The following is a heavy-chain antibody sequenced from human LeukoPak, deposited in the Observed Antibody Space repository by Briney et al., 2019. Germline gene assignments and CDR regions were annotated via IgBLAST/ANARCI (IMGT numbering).Heavy chain of an antibody. CDR2: IYYSGST. Sequence: SETLSLTCTVSGGSISSGGYYWSWIRQHPGKGLEWIGYIYYSGSTYYNPSLKSRVTISVDTSKNQFSLKLSSVTAADTAVYYCVCGFYGDYGPGPDYWGQGTLVTVSS. J-gene: IGHJ4*02. CDR3: VCGFYGDYGPGPDY. CDR1: GGSISSGGYY. D-gene: IGHD4-17*01. V-gene: IGHV4-31*03.